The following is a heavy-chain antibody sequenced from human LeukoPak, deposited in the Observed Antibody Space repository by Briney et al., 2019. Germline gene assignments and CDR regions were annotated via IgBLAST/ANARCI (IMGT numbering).Heavy chain of an antibody. J-gene: IGHJ3*02. CDR2: IYYSGSP. CDR3: ARIPTNAVPSAHNGFDI. V-gene: IGHV4-39*01. D-gene: IGHD6-19*01. CDR1: GGSIGSTNYY. Sequence: PSETLSLTCTVSGGSIGSTNYYWGWIRQPPGKGLEWIANIYYSGSPYYNPSLKSRVTISVDPSKYQFSLRLNSVTAADTSIYYCARIPTNAVPSAHNGFDIWGKGTMLTVSS.